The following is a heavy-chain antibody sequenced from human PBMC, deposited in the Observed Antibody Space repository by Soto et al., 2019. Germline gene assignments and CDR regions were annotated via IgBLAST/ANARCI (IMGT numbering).Heavy chain of an antibody. CDR2: ISSSSSYI. CDR1: GFTFSSYS. V-gene: IGHV3-21*01. CDR3: ATPFRGRSAQD. J-gene: IGHJ4*02. D-gene: IGHD3-10*01. Sequence: GGSLRLSCAASGFTFSSYSMNWVRQAPGKGLEWVSSISSSSSYIYYADSVKGRFTISRDNAKNSLYLQMNSLRAEDTAVYYCATPFRGRSAQDWGQGIMVTVSS.